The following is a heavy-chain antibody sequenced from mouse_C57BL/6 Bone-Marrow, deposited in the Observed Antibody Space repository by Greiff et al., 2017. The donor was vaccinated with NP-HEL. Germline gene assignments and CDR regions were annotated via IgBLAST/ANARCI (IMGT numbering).Heavy chain of an antibody. CDR2: IDPETGGT. CDR1: GYTFTDYE. V-gene: IGHV1-15*01. J-gene: IGHJ3*01. Sequence: VQLQQSGAELVRPGASVTLSCKASGYTFTDYEMHWVKQTPVHGLEWIGAIDPETGGTAYNQKFKGKAILTADKSSSTAYMELRSLTSEDSAVYYCTRETYYSNYDFAYWGQGTLVTVSA. CDR3: TRETYYSNYDFAY. D-gene: IGHD2-5*01.